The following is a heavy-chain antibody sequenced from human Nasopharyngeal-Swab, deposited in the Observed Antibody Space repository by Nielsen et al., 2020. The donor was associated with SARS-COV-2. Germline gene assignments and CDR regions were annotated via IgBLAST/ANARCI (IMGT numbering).Heavy chain of an antibody. V-gene: IGHV4-59*08. Sequence: SETLSLTCTVSGGSISNYYWSWIRQPPGKGLEWIGYIHYSGSTHYNPSLKSRVTISVDTSKNQLSLKLSSVTAADTAVYYCARWGVDCSSTDCKDAFDIWGQGTMVTVSS. CDR3: ARWGVDCSSTDCKDAFDI. J-gene: IGHJ3*02. D-gene: IGHD2-2*01. CDR2: IHYSGST. CDR1: GGSISNYY.